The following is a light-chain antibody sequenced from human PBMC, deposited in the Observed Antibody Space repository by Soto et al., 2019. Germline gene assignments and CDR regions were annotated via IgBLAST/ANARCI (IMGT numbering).Light chain of an antibody. Sequence: DIQMTQSPSSLSASVGDRVTITCRASQGIRNDLGWYQQKSGKAPKRLIYAASSLQFGVPSRFSGSGSGTEFTLTINNLESDDFATYCCQQYHRYSTFGQGTKVDIK. CDR3: QQYHRYST. V-gene: IGKV1-17*02. CDR1: QGIRND. CDR2: AAS. J-gene: IGKJ1*01.